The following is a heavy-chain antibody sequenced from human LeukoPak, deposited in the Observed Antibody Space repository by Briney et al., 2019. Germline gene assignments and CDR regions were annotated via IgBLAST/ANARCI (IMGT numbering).Heavy chain of an antibody. Sequence: QPGGSLRLSCSASGFPFSTLGMHWVRQAPGKGLEHVSTIGSDGDGTYYADSVKDRFIISRDNSKNAVYLQMSSLRPEDTAVYYCVSPVFISFWGQGTLVTVSS. J-gene: IGHJ4*01. CDR2: IGSDGDGT. V-gene: IGHV3-64D*06. D-gene: IGHD1-14*01. CDR1: GFPFSTLG. CDR3: VSPVFISF.